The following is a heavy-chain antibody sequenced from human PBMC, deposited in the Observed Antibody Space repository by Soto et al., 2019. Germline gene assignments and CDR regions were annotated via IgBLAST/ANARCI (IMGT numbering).Heavy chain of an antibody. Sequence: SETLSLTCIVSGGSISSNNYYWGWIRKPPGKGLEWIGSISYSGNTYYNSSLKSRVTISVDTSKNQFSLKLSSVTAADTAVYYCARNPYDIVTGYHYYFDYWGQGTLVTVSS. V-gene: IGHV4-39*01. CDR3: ARNPYDIVTGYHYYFDY. CDR1: GGSISSNNYY. CDR2: ISYSGNT. J-gene: IGHJ4*02. D-gene: IGHD3-9*01.